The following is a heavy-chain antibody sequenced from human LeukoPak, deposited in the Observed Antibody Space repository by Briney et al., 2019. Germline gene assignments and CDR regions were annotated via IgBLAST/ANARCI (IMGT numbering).Heavy chain of an antibody. CDR1: GGSISRSSYY. Sequence: AETLSLTCTVSGGSISRSSYYWGGIRQPPGKGLEWIGSIYYSGFTYYNPSLKSRVTISVDTSKNQFSLKLSSVTAADTAVYSCASLRATGYVLCFDYWGQGTLVTVSS. CDR3: ASLRATGYVLCFDY. D-gene: IGHD1-26*01. CDR2: IYYSGFT. V-gene: IGHV4-39*01. J-gene: IGHJ4*02.